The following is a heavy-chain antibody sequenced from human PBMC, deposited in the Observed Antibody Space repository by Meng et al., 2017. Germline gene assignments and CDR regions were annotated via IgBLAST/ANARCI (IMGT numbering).Heavy chain of an antibody. Sequence: HVKLVQYGAEVSKPGASVKVSCKASGYTFTSYGISWVRQAPGQGLEWMGWISAYNGNTNYAQKLQGRVTMTTDTSTSTAYMELRSLRSDDTAVYYCARDPRITGTTLPDYWGQGTLVTVSS. V-gene: IGHV1-18*01. D-gene: IGHD1-7*01. CDR2: ISAYNGNT. J-gene: IGHJ4*02. CDR3: ARDPRITGTTLPDY. CDR1: GYTFTSYG.